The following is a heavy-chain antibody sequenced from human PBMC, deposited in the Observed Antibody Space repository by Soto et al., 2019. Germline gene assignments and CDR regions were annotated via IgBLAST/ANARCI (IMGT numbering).Heavy chain of an antibody. Sequence: GGSLRLSCATSEFTFNAFWMTWVRQAPGKGLEWVANINQYGSEKYYVDSVKGRFTISRDNAKKTLYLQMNNLRVEDSAVYYCARDREYDPMDVWGQGTTVTVSS. CDR3: ARDREYDPMDV. J-gene: IGHJ6*02. CDR2: INQYGSEK. CDR1: EFTFNAFW. D-gene: IGHD3-10*01. V-gene: IGHV3-7*05.